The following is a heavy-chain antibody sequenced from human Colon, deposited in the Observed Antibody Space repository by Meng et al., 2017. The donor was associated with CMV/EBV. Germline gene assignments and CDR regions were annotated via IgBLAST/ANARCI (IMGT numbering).Heavy chain of an antibody. Sequence: GSINTGTVFWSSIRRPRGQGLEWIGSTSYSGTTYYNPSLKSRITMSMDTSKNHFSLHLTSVTAADTAIYYCARDSYKSWEQRGWFDPWGQGTLVTVSS. J-gene: IGHJ5*02. V-gene: IGHV4-39*07. CDR3: ARDSYKSWEQRGWFDP. CDR1: GSINTGTVF. D-gene: IGHD1-14*01. CDR2: TSYSGTT.